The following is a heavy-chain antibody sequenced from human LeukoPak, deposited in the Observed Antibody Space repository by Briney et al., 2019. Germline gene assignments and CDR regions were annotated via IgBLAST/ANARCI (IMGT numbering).Heavy chain of an antibody. Sequence: GGSLRLSCAASGFTFSSYAMSWVRQAPGKGLEWVSAISGSGGSTYYADSVKGRFTISRDNSKNTLYLRMNSLRAEDTAVYYCAKDLYGSGSYFDYWGQGTLVTVSS. J-gene: IGHJ4*02. V-gene: IGHV3-23*01. D-gene: IGHD3-10*01. CDR2: ISGSGGST. CDR3: AKDLYGSGSYFDY. CDR1: GFTFSSYA.